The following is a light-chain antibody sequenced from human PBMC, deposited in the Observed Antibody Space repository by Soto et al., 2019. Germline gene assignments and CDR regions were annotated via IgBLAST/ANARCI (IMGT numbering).Light chain of an antibody. J-gene: IGKJ1*01. V-gene: IGKV3-20*01. CDR3: QPYGSSRT. CDR1: QSVSSA. Sequence: EIVLTQSPGTLSLSPGERATLSCRASQSVSSALAWYQQRPGQAPRLPIYDASTRATGIPDRFSGSGSGTDFTLTISRLEPEDFAVYYCQPYGSSRTFGQGTRVELK. CDR2: DAS.